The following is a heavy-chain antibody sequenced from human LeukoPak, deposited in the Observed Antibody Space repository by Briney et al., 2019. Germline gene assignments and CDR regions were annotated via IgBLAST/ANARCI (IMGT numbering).Heavy chain of an antibody. CDR1: GYTFTGYY. CDR2: INPNSGGT. V-gene: IGHV1-2*02. Sequence: ASVKVSCKASGYTFTGYYMHWVRQAPGQGLEWMGWINPNSGGTNYAQKFQGRVTMTRDTSISTAYMELSRLRSDDTAVYYCAREDVVVPGTYYYYYYYMDVWGKGTTVTISS. CDR3: AREDVVVPGTYYYYYYYMDV. J-gene: IGHJ6*03. D-gene: IGHD2-2*01.